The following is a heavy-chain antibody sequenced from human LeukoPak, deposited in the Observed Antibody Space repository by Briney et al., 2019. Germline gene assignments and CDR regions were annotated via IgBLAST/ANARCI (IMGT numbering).Heavy chain of an antibody. CDR1: GFTFSSYW. Sequence: GGSLRLSCAASGFTFSSYWMHWVRQAPGKGLVWVSRINSDGGSTSYADSVKGRFTISKDNAKNTLNLQMNSLRAEDTAVYYCARDGEGAAAAYFQHWGQGTLVTVSS. V-gene: IGHV3-74*01. J-gene: IGHJ1*01. D-gene: IGHD6-13*01. CDR3: ARDGEGAAAAYFQH. CDR2: INSDGGST.